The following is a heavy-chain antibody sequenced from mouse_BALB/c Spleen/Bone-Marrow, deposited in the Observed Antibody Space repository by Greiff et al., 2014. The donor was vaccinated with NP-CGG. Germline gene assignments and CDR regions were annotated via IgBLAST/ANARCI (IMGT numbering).Heavy chain of an antibody. V-gene: IGHV5-6-5*01. CDR2: ISSGGST. D-gene: IGHD1-1*01. CDR1: GFTFSSYA. Sequence: EVQVVESGGGLVKPGGSLKLSCAASGFTFSSYAMSWVRQTPEKRLEWVASISSGGSTYYPDSVKGRFTISRDNARNILYLQMSSLRSEDTAMYYCASLYFYGSSYYTMDYWGQGTPVTVSS. CDR3: ASLYFYGSSYYTMDY. J-gene: IGHJ4*01.